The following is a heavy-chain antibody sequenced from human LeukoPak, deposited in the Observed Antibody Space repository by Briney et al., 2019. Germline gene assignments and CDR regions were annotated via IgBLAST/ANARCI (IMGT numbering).Heavy chain of an antibody. Sequence: PSETLSLTCTVSGGSISSSSYFWGWIRQPPGKGLEWLGIIYYSGTTYYNPSLKSRVTISVDTSKNQFSLKLSSVTAADTAVYYCARVPGDVDTAMVSDYWGQGALVTVSS. V-gene: IGHV4-39*01. CDR3: ARVPGDVDTAMVSDY. CDR2: IYYSGTT. D-gene: IGHD5-18*01. CDR1: GGSISSSSYF. J-gene: IGHJ4*02.